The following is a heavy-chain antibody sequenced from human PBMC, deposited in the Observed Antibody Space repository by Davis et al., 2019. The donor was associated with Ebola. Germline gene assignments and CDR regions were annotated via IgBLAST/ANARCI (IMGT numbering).Heavy chain of an antibody. Sequence: GESLKISCAASGFTFSSYSMNWVRQAPGKGLEWVSYISGSGSTISYADSVEDRFTITRDNAKNSLYLQMNSLRAEDTAVYYCARDPIAAAQHYYYYYGMDVWGKGTTVTVSS. D-gene: IGHD6-13*01. CDR1: GFTFSSYS. CDR2: ISGSGSTI. V-gene: IGHV3-48*04. J-gene: IGHJ6*04. CDR3: ARDPIAAAQHYYYYYGMDV.